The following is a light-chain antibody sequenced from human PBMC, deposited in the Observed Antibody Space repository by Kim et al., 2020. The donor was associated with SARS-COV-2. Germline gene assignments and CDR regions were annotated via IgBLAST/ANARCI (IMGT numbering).Light chain of an antibody. CDR1: QSLLHSDGKTY. CDR2: EVF. Sequence: PASSSGKSSQSLLHSDGKTYLYWYLKKPGQPPQLLIYEVFNRFSGVPDRFSGSGSGTDFTLKISRVEAEDVGVYYCRQGTQLPFAFGQGTRLEIK. CDR3: RQGTQLPFA. J-gene: IGKJ5*01. V-gene: IGKV2D-29*01.